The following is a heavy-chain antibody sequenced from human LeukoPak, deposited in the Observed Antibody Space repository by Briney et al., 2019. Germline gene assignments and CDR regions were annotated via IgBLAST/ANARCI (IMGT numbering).Heavy chain of an antibody. Sequence: SDTLSLTCTVSGGSISSSSYYWGWIRQPPGKGLEWIGSIYYSGSTYYNPSLKSRVTISVDTSKNQFSLKLSSVTAADTAVYYCARSLVNYYDSSGHDDFDYWGQGTLVTVSS. CDR2: IYYSGST. J-gene: IGHJ4*02. CDR3: ARSLVNYYDSSGHDDFDY. CDR1: GGSISSSSYY. D-gene: IGHD3-22*01. V-gene: IGHV4-39*01.